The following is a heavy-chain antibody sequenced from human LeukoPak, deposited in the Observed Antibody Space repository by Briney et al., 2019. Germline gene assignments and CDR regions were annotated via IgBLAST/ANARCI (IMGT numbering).Heavy chain of an antibody. CDR3: ARAPIWYRLLGGWFDP. V-gene: IGHV1-18*01. J-gene: IGHJ5*02. CDR1: GYTFTSYG. D-gene: IGHD2-2*01. CDR2: ISAYNGNT. Sequence: ASVKVSCKASGYTFTSYGISWVRQAPGQGLEWMGWISAYNGNTNYAQKLQGRVTMTTDTSTSTAYMELRSLRSDDTAVYYCARAPIWYRLLGGWFDPWGQGTLVTVSS.